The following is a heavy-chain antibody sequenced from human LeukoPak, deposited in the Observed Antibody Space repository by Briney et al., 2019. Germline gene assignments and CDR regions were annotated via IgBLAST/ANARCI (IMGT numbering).Heavy chain of an antibody. CDR1: GFTFSSYG. D-gene: IGHD5-12*01. J-gene: IGHJ3*02. CDR3: ARDPLDISRWANAFDI. CDR2: IRYDGSNK. V-gene: IGHV3-30*02. Sequence: PGGSLRLSCAASGFTFSSYGMHWVRQAPGKGLEWVAFIRYDGSNKYYADSVKGRFTISRDNSKNTLYLQMNSLRAEDTAVYYCARDPLDISRWANAFDIWGQGTTVIVSS.